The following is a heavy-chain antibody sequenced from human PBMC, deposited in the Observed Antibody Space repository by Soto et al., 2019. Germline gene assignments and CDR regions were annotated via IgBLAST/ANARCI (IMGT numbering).Heavy chain of an antibody. CDR2: IIPIFGTA. CDR1: GGTLSSYA. CDR3: ASHTGSSPEGRYYYGMDV. D-gene: IGHD1-26*01. J-gene: IGHJ6*02. Sequence: QVQLVQSGAEVKKPGSSVKVSCKASGGTLSSYAISWVRQAPGQGLEWLGGIIPIFGTADYAQTFQGRVTITADESTSTAYMELSSLRSEDTAVYYCASHTGSSPEGRYYYGMDVWGQGTTVTVSS. V-gene: IGHV1-69*12.